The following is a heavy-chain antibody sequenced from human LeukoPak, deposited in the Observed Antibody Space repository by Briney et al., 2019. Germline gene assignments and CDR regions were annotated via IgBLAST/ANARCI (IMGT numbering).Heavy chain of an antibody. V-gene: IGHV3-48*03. CDR2: ITSSGTT. Sequence: PGGSLRLSCAASGFTFSSHDMNWVRQAPGKGLEWVSYITSSGTTKYGDSVKGRFTISRDNAKNSLYLQMNRLRAEDAAVYYCARSATDSSSLDYWGQGTLVTVSS. J-gene: IGHJ4*02. D-gene: IGHD6-6*01. CDR1: GFTFSSHD. CDR3: ARSATDSSSLDY.